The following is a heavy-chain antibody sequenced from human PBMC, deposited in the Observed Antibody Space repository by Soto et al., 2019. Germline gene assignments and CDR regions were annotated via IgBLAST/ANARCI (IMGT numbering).Heavy chain of an antibody. CDR2: TRNKANSYTT. J-gene: IGHJ6*02. CDR3: ARANYDFWSGKNYYYGMDV. V-gene: IGHV3-72*01. Sequence: GALRLSCKASGFHFGDYAMSWFRQTPGKGMEWVGRTRNKANSYTTEYAASVKGRFTISRDDSKNSLYLQMNSLKTEDTAVYYCARANYDFWSGKNYYYGMDVWGQGTTVTVSS. D-gene: IGHD3-3*01. CDR1: GFHFGDYA.